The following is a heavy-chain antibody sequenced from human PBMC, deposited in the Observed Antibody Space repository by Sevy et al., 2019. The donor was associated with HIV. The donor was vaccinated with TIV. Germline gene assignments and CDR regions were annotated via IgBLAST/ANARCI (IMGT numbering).Heavy chain of an antibody. J-gene: IGHJ4*02. CDR3: ATTKDYYDSSGSPFDY. CDR1: GYTLTELS. V-gene: IGHV1-24*01. Sequence: ASVKVSCKVSGYTLTELSMHWVRQAPGKGLEWMGSLEPEDGETVYAQKFQGRVTMTEDTTSDTAYMEMSSLRSDDTAVYYCATTKDYYDSSGSPFDYWGQGTLVTVSS. CDR2: LEPEDGET. D-gene: IGHD3-22*01.